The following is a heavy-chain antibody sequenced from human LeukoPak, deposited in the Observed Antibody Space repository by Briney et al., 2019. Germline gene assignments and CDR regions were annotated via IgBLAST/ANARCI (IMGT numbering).Heavy chain of an antibody. CDR2: IYYTGST. CDR3: EGRPFWSGYST. J-gene: IGHJ4*02. V-gene: IGHV4-39*01. Sequence: SETLSLTCNVSGGSISSTNYFWGWIRQPPGKGLEWIGNIYYTGSTYYSPSLKSRVTISGDTSKNQFSRKLSSVTAADTAVYYCEGRPFWSGYSTWGQGTLVTVSS. CDR1: GGSISSTNYF. D-gene: IGHD3-3*01.